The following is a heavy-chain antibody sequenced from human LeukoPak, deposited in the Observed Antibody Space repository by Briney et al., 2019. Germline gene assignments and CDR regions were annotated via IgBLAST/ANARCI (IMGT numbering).Heavy chain of an antibody. Sequence: GGSPRLSCTASGLNLNSYWMHWVRQAPGKGLVWVSRINTDGSSTSYADSVEGRFTISRDNAKNTLYLQMNSLRAEDTAVYYCARPHVGTVSNWFESWGQGTLVTVSS. J-gene: IGHJ5*01. V-gene: IGHV3-74*01. CDR1: GLNLNSYW. CDR3: ARPHVGTVSNWFES. D-gene: IGHD4-17*01. CDR2: INTDGSST.